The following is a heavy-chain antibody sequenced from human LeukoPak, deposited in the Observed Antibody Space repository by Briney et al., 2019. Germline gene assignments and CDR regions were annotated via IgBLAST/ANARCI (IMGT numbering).Heavy chain of an antibody. CDR2: IYYSGST. Sequence: SENLSLTCTVSGGSISSYYWSWIRQPPGKGLELIGYIYYSGSTNYNPSLKSRVTISVDTSKNQYSLKLSSVTAADTAVYYCARGDGDYGLIDYWGQGTLVTVSS. CDR3: ARGDGDYGLIDY. D-gene: IGHD4-17*01. V-gene: IGHV4-59*01. CDR1: GGSISSYY. J-gene: IGHJ4*02.